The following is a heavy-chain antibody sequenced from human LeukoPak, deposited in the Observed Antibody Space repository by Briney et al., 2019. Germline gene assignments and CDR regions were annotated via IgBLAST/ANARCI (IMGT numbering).Heavy chain of an antibody. J-gene: IGHJ4*02. Sequence: GASVKVSCKASGYTFTSYGISWVRQAPGQGLEWMGWISAYNGNTNYAQKRQGRVTMTTDTSTSTAYMELRSMRSDDTAVYYCARVGMIFGVVIPSPSYYWGQGTLVTVSS. V-gene: IGHV1-18*01. CDR1: GYTFTSYG. D-gene: IGHD3-3*01. CDR3: ARVGMIFGVVIPSPSYY. CDR2: ISAYNGNT.